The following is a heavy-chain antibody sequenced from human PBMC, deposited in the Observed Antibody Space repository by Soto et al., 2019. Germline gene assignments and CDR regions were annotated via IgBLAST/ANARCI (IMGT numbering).Heavy chain of an antibody. D-gene: IGHD2-21*02. J-gene: IGHJ4*02. CDR3: ARDSALSPGGDMATLSAGYFDY. CDR2: IKQDGSEK. CDR1: GFTFSTYW. V-gene: IGHV3-7*04. Sequence: PVASLKLSCAASGFTFSTYWMSWVRQAPGKGLEWVANIKQDGSEKYYVDSVKGRFTISRDNAKNSLYLQMNSLRAEDTAVYYCARDSALSPGGDMATLSAGYFDYWGQGT.